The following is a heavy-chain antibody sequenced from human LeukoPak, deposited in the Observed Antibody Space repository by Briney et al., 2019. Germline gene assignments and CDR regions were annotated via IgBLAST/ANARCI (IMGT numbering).Heavy chain of an antibody. Sequence: SVKVSCKASGGTFSSYAISWVRQAPGQGLEWMGRIVPIFGIANYAQKFQGRVTITADKSTSTAYMELSSLRSEDTAVYYCARDRAITGTTDAFDIWGQGTMVTVSS. CDR2: IVPIFGIA. J-gene: IGHJ3*02. CDR1: GGTFSSYA. V-gene: IGHV1-69*04. CDR3: ARDRAITGTTDAFDI. D-gene: IGHD1-20*01.